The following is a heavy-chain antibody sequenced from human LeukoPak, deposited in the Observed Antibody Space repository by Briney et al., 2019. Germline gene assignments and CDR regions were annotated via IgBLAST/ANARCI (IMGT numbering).Heavy chain of an antibody. Sequence: GGSLRLSCAASGFTFRSYAMSWVRQAPGKGLEWVSAISGRGVSTPYADSVRGRFTISRDNSKNTLYLQMNSLRAEDTAVYYCAKAASGNWNDVSDYWGQGTLVTVSS. CDR3: AKAASGNWNDVSDY. D-gene: IGHD1-20*01. CDR2: ISGRGVST. V-gene: IGHV3-23*01. CDR1: GFTFRSYA. J-gene: IGHJ4*02.